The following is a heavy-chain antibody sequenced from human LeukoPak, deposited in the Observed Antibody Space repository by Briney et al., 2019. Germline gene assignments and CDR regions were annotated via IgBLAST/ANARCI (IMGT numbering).Heavy chain of an antibody. J-gene: IGHJ4*02. CDR2: ISPYNGNT. Sequence: ASVKVSCKASGYTFTNYGISWVRQAPGQGLEWIGWISPYNGNTNYAQKLQGRVTMTTDTSTSTAYMELRSLRSDDTAVYYCASSPDSDYGFTPPYYFDYWGQGTLVTVSS. D-gene: IGHD3-3*01. CDR3: ASSPDSDYGFTPPYYFDY. V-gene: IGHV1-18*01. CDR1: GYTFTNYG.